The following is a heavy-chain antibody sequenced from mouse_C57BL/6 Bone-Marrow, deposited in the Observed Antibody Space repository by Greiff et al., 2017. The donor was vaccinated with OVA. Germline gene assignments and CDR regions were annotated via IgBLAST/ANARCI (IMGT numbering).Heavy chain of an antibody. CDR1: GYTFTSYW. CDR2: IYPSDSET. D-gene: IGHD1-2*01. Sequence: VQLQQPGAELVRPGSSVELSCKASGYTFTSYWMDWVKQRPGQGLEWIGNIYPSDSETHYNQKFKDKATLTVDKSSSTAYMQLSSLTSEDSAVYYCARSLLDWFAYWGQGTLVTVSA. CDR3: ARSLLDWFAY. J-gene: IGHJ3*01. V-gene: IGHV1-61*01.